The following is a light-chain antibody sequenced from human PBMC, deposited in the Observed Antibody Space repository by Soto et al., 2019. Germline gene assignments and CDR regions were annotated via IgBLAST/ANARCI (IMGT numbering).Light chain of an antibody. CDR3: RQFSSNPIT. CDR1: QGISNS. J-gene: IGKJ5*01. Sequence: DIQLTQSPSFLSASIGDRVTITCRASQGISNSLAWYQQKPGKAPNLLIYAASTLQSGVPSRFSGSGSGTEFTLTISSLQPEDYATYYCRQFSSNPITFCQGTRLDIK. CDR2: AAS. V-gene: IGKV1-9*01.